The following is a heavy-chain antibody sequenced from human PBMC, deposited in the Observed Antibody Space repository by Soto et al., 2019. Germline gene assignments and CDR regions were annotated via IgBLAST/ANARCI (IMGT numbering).Heavy chain of an antibody. CDR2: IRQDGSEI. Sequence: GGSLRLSCVGSGFTFSSNWMTWVRQAPGKGLEWVTNIRQDGSEINYVDSVKGRFTISRDNTKNSLYLQMNSLRAEDTAIYYCAREVVVSRGASYFGYWGPGTLVTVSS. J-gene: IGHJ4*02. D-gene: IGHD2-2*01. CDR1: GFTFSSNW. CDR3: AREVVVSRGASYFGY. V-gene: IGHV3-7*04.